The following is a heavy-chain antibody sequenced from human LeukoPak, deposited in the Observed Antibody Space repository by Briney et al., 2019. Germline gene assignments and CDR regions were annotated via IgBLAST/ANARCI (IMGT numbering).Heavy chain of an antibody. CDR1: GFTFSSYE. D-gene: IGHD3-9*01. CDR3: AKSEMDYDRLTGPDAFDI. J-gene: IGHJ3*02. CDR2: ISSSGSTI. V-gene: IGHV3-48*03. Sequence: GGSLRLSCAASGFTFSSYEMNWVRQAPGKGLEWVSYISSSGSTIYYADSVKGRFTISRGNSKNTLYLQMNSLRAEDTAVYYCAKSEMDYDRLTGPDAFDIWGQGTMVTVSS.